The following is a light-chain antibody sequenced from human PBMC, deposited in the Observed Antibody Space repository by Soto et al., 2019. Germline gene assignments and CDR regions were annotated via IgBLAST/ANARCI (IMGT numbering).Light chain of an antibody. CDR1: QSVSSSY. CDR2: GAS. CDR3: QQYGSSGT. J-gene: IGKJ1*01. Sequence: EIGLTQSPGTLSLSPGERATLSCRASQSVSSSYLAWYQQKPGQAPRLRIYGASSRATGIPDRFSGSGSGTDFTLTISRLEPEDFAVYYCQQYGSSGTFGQGTKV. V-gene: IGKV3-20*01.